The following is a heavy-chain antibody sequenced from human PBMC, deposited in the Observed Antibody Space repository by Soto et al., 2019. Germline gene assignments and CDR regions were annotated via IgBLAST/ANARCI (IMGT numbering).Heavy chain of an antibody. Sequence: GGSLRLSCAASGFIFSSYAMHWVRQAPGKGLEWVAVISYDGSNKYYSDSVKGRFTISRDNSKNTLYLQMNSLRGEDTAVYYCARDSGWYEPFYYFDYWGQGTLVTVSS. D-gene: IGHD6-19*01. CDR3: ARDSGWYEPFYYFDY. V-gene: IGHV3-30*04. CDR2: ISYDGSNK. J-gene: IGHJ4*02. CDR1: GFIFSSYA.